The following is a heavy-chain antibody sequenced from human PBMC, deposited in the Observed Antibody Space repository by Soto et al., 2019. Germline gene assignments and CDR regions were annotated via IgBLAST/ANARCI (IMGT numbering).Heavy chain of an antibody. CDR2: ISSGSATI. CDR3: ARDSASYSSSSGSYWYFDL. CDR1: GFTFSSYS. V-gene: IGHV3-48*02. J-gene: IGHJ2*01. D-gene: IGHD6-6*01. Sequence: EVQLVESGGGLVQPGGSLRLSCAASGFTFSSYSINWVRQAPGKGLEWVSYISSGSATIYYADSVKGRFTISRDNANNSLCLQMNSLRDDDTAGYYCARDSASYSSSSGSYWYFDLWGRGTLVTVSS.